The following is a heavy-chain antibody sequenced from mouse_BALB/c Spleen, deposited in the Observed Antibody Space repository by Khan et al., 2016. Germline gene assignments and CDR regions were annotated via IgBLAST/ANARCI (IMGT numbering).Heavy chain of an antibody. CDR3: ARTFWYFDV. Sequence: EVKLLESGGGLVQPGGSLKLSCAASGFDFSRYWMCWVRQAPGKGLEWIGEINPDSSTINYTPSLMDKFIISRDNAKNTLYLQMSKVGSADAALYYCARTFWYFDVWGAGTTVTVSS. J-gene: IGHJ1*01. CDR1: GFDFSRYW. CDR2: INPDSSTI. V-gene: IGHV4-1*02.